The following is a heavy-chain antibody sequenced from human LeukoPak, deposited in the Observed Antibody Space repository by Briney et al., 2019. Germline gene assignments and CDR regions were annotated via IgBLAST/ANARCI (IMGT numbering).Heavy chain of an antibody. Sequence: GGSLRLSCAASGFTFSNYWMSWVRQAPGKGLEWVANIKQDGSEKYYVDSVKGRFTVSRDNAKNSLYLQMNSLRAEDTAVYYCARGSIAVAGSFDYWGQGTLVTVSS. CDR3: ARGSIAVAGSFDY. J-gene: IGHJ4*02. V-gene: IGHV3-7*04. CDR2: IKQDGSEK. CDR1: GFTFSNYW. D-gene: IGHD6-19*01.